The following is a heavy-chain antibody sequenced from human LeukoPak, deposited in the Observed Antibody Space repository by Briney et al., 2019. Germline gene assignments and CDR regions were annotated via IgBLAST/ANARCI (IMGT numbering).Heavy chain of an antibody. CDR2: IHYSGST. J-gene: IGHJ4*02. CDR3: ARDIPLSEMRYFDY. D-gene: IGHD2-21*01. V-gene: IGHV4-59*12. CDR1: AGSICSYY. Sequence: PETLSLNSTGSAGSICSYYWSWIGQPPGKGREGIGYIHYSGSTNYQPSLKSRVTISVDTSKNQFSLKLSSGTAADTAVYYCARDIPLSEMRYFDYWGQGTLVTVSS.